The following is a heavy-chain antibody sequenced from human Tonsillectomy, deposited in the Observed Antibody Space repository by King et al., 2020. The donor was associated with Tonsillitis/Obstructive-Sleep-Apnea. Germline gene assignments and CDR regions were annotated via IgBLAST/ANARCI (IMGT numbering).Heavy chain of an antibody. CDR2: ISAYNGNT. J-gene: IGHJ4*02. CDR3: ASAQKFSGRYCGDY. Sequence: QLVQSGAEVKKPGASVKVSCKASGYTLTSYGISWVRQAPGQGLEWMGWISAYNGNTNYAQKLQGRVTMTTDTSTNTAYMELRSLRSDDAAVYYCASAQKFSGRYCGDYWGQGTLVAVSS. V-gene: IGHV1-18*01. CDR1: GYTLTSYG. D-gene: IGHD1-26*01.